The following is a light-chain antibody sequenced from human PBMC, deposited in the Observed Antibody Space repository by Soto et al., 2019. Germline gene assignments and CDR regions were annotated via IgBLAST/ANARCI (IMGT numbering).Light chain of an antibody. Sequence: EVVLTQSPVTLSLSPGERATLSCRASQSFRGLLAWYQQRPGQAPRLLIYDASNRATGIPARFSGSGSGTDFTLTISSLQSEDFTVYYCQQYNKWPLTFGQGTKVDIK. V-gene: IGKV3-11*01. CDR3: QQYNKWPLT. CDR1: QSFRGL. J-gene: IGKJ1*01. CDR2: DAS.